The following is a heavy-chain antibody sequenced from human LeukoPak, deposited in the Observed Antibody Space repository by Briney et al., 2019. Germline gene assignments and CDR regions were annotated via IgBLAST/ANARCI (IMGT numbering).Heavy chain of an antibody. CDR1: GGSFSGYY. J-gene: IGHJ4*02. CDR3: ARHGSGYSFDY. CDR2: INHSGST. V-gene: IGHV4-34*01. D-gene: IGHD3-22*01. Sequence: SETLSLTCAVYGGSFSGYYWSWIRQPPGKGLEWIGEINHSGSTNYNPSLKSRVTISVDTSKNQFSLKLSSVTAADTAVYYCARHGSGYSFDYWGQGTLVTVSS.